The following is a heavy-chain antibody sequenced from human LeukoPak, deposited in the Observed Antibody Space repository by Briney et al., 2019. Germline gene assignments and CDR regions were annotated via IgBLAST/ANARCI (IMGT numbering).Heavy chain of an antibody. J-gene: IGHJ4*02. D-gene: IGHD6-19*01. CDR2: IYYSGST. CDR1: GGSISSYY. CDR3: ASSGYSSGWYDY. V-gene: IGHV4-59*01. Sequence: PSETLSLTCTVSGGSISSYYWSWIRQPPGKGLEWIGYIYYSGSTNYSPSLKSRVTISVDTSKNQFSLKLSSVTAADTAVYYCASSGYSSGWYDYWGQGTLVTVSS.